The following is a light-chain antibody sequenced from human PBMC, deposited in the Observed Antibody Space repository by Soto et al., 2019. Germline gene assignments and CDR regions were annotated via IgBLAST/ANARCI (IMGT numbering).Light chain of an antibody. Sequence: DIVMTQSPDSLAVSLGERATINCKSSQSVLYSSNNKNYLAWYQQKPGQPPKLVIYWASTRESGVPDRFSGSGSGTDFTLTISSLQADDVAVYYCQQDYITPPTFGQGTKVEIK. CDR2: WAS. V-gene: IGKV4-1*01. CDR1: QSVLYSSNNKNY. J-gene: IGKJ1*01. CDR3: QQDYITPPT.